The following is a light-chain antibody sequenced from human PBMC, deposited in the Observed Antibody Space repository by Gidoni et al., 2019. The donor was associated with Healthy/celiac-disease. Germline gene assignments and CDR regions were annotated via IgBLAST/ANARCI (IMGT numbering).Light chain of an antibody. J-gene: IGLJ3*02. CDR3: NSRDSSGNHLV. V-gene: IGLV3-19*01. Sequence: SSELTQDPAVSVALGQTVRITCQGDSLRRYYASWYQQKPGQAPVLVIYGKNNRPSGIPDRFSVSSSGNTASLTITGAQAEDEADYYCNSRDSSGNHLVFGGGTKLT. CDR2: GKN. CDR1: SLRRYY.